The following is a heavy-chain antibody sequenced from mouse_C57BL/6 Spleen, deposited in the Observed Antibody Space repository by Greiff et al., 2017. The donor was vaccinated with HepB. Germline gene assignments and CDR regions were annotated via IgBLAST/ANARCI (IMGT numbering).Heavy chain of an antibody. J-gene: IGHJ3*01. CDR1: GYTFTDYE. V-gene: IGHV1-15*01. CDR3: TRTGYDGEAWFAY. D-gene: IGHD2-2*01. Sequence: VKLVESGAELVRPGASVTLSCKASGYTFTDYEMHWVKQTPVHGLEWIGAIDPETGGTAYNQKFKGKAILTADKSSSTAYMELRSLTSEDSAVYYCTRTGYDGEAWFAYWGQGTLVTVSA. CDR2: IDPETGGT.